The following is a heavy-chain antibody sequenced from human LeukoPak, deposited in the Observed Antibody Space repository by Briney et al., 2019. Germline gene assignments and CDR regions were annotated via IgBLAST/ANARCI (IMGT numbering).Heavy chain of an antibody. V-gene: IGHV7-4-1*02. D-gene: IGHD3-16*01. CDR1: GYTLTDYY. J-gene: IGHJ4*02. CDR3: ARGPWSRRKTFDLDY. CDR2: INTNTGNP. Sequence: ASVKVSCKASGYTLTDYYMHWVRQAPGQGLEWMGWINTNTGNPTYAQGFTGRFVFSLDTSVSTAYLQISSLKAEDTAVYYCARGPWSRRKTFDLDYWGQGTLVTVSS.